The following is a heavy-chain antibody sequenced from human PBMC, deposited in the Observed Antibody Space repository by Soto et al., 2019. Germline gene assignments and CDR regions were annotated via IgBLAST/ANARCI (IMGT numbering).Heavy chain of an antibody. CDR3: VRPDSNGYYAY. V-gene: IGHV5-51*01. J-gene: IGHJ4*02. CDR1: GYSFISYW. D-gene: IGHD3-22*01. Sequence: PAESLTISCKGSGYSFISYWVAWVRQMPGKGLEWMGIVNAGDSDTRYSPSFQGQVTVSADKSISTAYLHWSSLKASDSAMYYCVRPDSNGYYAYWGQGTLVTVSS. CDR2: VNAGDSDT.